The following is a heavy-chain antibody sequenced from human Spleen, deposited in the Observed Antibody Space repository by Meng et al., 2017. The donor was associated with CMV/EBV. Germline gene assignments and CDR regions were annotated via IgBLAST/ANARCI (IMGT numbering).Heavy chain of an antibody. J-gene: IGHJ2*01. CDR3: ARVGWRQWSFDL. CDR1: VGSISSGDYY. V-gene: IGHV4-30-4*01. D-gene: IGHD5-18*01. CDR2: IYYCWST. Sequence: LQRARLALLKTPHTLFLTSTASVGSISSGDYYWCWTRQPPRKGVEVIGHIYYCWSTSYNPPLKSRVTISVDTSNNQFSLKLSSVTAADTAVYYCARVGWRQWSFDLWGRGTLVTVSS.